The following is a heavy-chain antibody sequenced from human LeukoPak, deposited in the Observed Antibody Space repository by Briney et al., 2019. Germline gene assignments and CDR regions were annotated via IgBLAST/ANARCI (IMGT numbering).Heavy chain of an antibody. D-gene: IGHD6-19*01. Sequence: ASVKVSCKASGGTFSSYAISWVRQAPGQGLEWMGWINPNSGGTNYAQKFQGRVTMTRDTSSSTAYMEVSRLRSDDTAVYYCARGASGDSSGWYYYWGQGTLVTVSS. CDR3: ARGASGDSSGWYYY. J-gene: IGHJ4*02. V-gene: IGHV1-2*02. CDR1: GGTFSSYA. CDR2: INPNSGGT.